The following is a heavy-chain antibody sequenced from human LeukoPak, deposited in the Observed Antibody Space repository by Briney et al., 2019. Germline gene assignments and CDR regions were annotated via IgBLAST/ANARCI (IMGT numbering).Heavy chain of an antibody. Sequence: GGSLRLSCAASGFTFSSYAMSWVRQAPGKGLEWVSAISGSGGSTYYADSVKGRFTISRDNSKNTLYLQMNSLRAEDTAVYYCAKDPPYCSSTSCYTKINDYWGQGTLVTVSS. V-gene: IGHV3-23*01. D-gene: IGHD2-2*02. CDR2: ISGSGGST. CDR1: GFTFSSYA. CDR3: AKDPPYCSSTSCYTKINDY. J-gene: IGHJ4*02.